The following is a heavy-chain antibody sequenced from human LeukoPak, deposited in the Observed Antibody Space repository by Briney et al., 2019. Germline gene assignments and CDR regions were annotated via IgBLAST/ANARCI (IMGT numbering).Heavy chain of an antibody. CDR1: GFTFSSYA. D-gene: IGHD3-22*01. V-gene: IGHV3-30-3*01. CDR3: ARERYYDSSQPFDY. J-gene: IGHJ4*02. Sequence: GRSLRLSCAASGFTFSSYAMHWVRQAPGKGLEWVAVISYDGSNKYYADSVKGRFTISRDNSKNTLYLQMNSLRAEDTAVYYCARERYYDSSQPFDYWGQGTLVTVSS. CDR2: ISYDGSNK.